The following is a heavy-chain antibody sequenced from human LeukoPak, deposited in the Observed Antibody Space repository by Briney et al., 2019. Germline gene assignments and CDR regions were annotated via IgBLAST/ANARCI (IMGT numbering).Heavy chain of an antibody. Sequence: ASVKVSCKASGYTFTGYYMHWVRQAPGQGLEWMGWINPNSGGTNYAQKFQGRVTMARDTSISTAYMELSRLGSDDTAVYYCASGVLVVAATPYLYYYYGMDAWGQGTTVTVSS. CDR2: INPNSGGT. V-gene: IGHV1-2*02. CDR1: GYTFTGYY. D-gene: IGHD2-15*01. J-gene: IGHJ6*02. CDR3: ASGVLVVAATPYLYYYYGMDA.